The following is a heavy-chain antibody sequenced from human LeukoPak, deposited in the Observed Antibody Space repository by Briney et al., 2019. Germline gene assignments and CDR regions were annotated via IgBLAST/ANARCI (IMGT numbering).Heavy chain of an antibody. CDR2: IRYDGSNK. Sequence: AGGSLRLSCAASGFSFSSYGIHWVRQAPGKGLEWVAFIRYDGSNKYYADSVKGRFTISRDNSKNTLYLQMNSLRAEDTAVYYCASSSDIYGSGSYFNSLGDVWGKGTTVSISS. J-gene: IGHJ6*04. D-gene: IGHD3-10*01. V-gene: IGHV3-30*02. CDR3: ASSSDIYGSGSYFNSLGDV. CDR1: GFSFSSYG.